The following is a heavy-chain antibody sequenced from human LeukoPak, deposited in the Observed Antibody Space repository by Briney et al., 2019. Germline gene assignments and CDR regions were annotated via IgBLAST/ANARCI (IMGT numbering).Heavy chain of an antibody. Sequence: GGSLRLSCAASGFTFDDYAMHWVRQAPGKGLEWVSGISWNSGSIGYADSVKGRFTISRDNSKNTLYLQMNSLRAEDTAVYYCAGRGSYGFVDYWGQGTLVTVSS. CDR2: ISWNSGSI. D-gene: IGHD1-26*01. CDR3: AGRGSYGFVDY. CDR1: GFTFDDYA. J-gene: IGHJ4*02. V-gene: IGHV3-9*01.